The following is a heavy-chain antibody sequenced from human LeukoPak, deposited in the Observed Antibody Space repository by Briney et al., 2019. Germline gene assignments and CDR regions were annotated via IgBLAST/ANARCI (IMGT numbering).Heavy chain of an antibody. J-gene: IGHJ4*02. D-gene: IGHD3-10*01. CDR3: AREVAVHHPAFGD. Sequence: SMKVSCKSSGGTFKTYSISWVRQAPGQGLEWMGDIVPMFGIANYAQRFQGRVTMTADASTNTAYLELSSLTFEDTAVYYCAREVAVHHPAFGDWGRGTLVTVSS. CDR1: GGTFKTYS. CDR2: IVPMFGIA. V-gene: IGHV1-69*01.